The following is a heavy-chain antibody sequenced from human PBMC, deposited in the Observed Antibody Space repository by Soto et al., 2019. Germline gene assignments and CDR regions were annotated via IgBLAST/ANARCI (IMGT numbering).Heavy chain of an antibody. J-gene: IGHJ4*02. CDR2: ISGSGGST. CDR1: GFTFSSYA. CDR3: AKDWTHFDY. D-gene: IGHD3-3*01. Sequence: GGSLRLSCAASGFTFSSYAMSWVRQAPGKGLEWVSAISGSGGSTYYADSVKGRFTISRDDSKNTLYLQMSSLRVEDTAIYYCAKDWTHFDYWGPGTLVTVSS. V-gene: IGHV3-23*01.